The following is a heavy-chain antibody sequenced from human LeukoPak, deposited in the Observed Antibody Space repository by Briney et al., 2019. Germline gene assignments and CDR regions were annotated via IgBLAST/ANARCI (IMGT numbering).Heavy chain of an antibody. CDR3: ARGRARIAAAGTGENNWFDP. CDR2: IWYDGSNK. J-gene: IGHJ5*02. V-gene: IGHV3-33*01. CDR1: GFTFSSCG. D-gene: IGHD6-13*01. Sequence: GGSLRLSCAASGFTFSSCGMHWVRQAPGKGLEWVAVIWYDGSNKYYADSVKGRFTISRDNSKNTLYLQMNSLRAEDTAVYYCARGRARIAAAGTGENNWFDPWGQGTLVTVSS.